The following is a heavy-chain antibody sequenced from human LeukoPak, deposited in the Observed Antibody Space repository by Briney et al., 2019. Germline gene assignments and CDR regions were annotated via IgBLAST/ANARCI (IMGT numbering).Heavy chain of an antibody. D-gene: IGHD2-8*02. V-gene: IGHV3-23*01. Sequence: TSETLSLTCAVYGGSFSGYYWSWVRQAPGKGLEWVSAISGSGGSTYYADSVKGRFTISRDNSKNTLYLQMNSLRAEDTAIYYCATYRQVLLPFESWGQGTLVTVSS. CDR3: ATYRQVLLPFES. J-gene: IGHJ4*02. CDR1: GGSFSGYY. CDR2: ISGSGGST.